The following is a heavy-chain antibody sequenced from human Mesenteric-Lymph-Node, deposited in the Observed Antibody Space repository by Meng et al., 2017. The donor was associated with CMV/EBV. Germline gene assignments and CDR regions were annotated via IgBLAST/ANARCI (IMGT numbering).Heavy chain of an antibody. CDR1: GFTSRFPFTTYW. CDR3: AKDRLGYSSGTNFDS. J-gene: IGHJ4*02. CDR2: TRYDGSNE. Sequence: GGSLRLSCAGTGFTSRFPFTTYWMTWVRQAPGKGLEWVAFTRYDGSNEHYADSVKGRLTISRDNSKNTLYLQMNSLRREDTAVYYCAKDRLGYSSGTNFDSWGQGTLVTVSS. D-gene: IGHD3-10*01. V-gene: IGHV3-30*02.